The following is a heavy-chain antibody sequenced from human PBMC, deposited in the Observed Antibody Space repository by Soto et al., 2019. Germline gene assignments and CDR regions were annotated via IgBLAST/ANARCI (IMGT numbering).Heavy chain of an antibody. CDR3: ARVMVRGSRWFDP. CDR1: GFTFSSYG. D-gene: IGHD3-10*01. J-gene: IGHJ5*02. V-gene: IGHV3-33*01. Sequence: GGSLRLSCAASGFTFSSYGMHWVRQAPGKGLEWVAVIWYDGSNKYYADSVKGRFTISRDNSKNTLYLQMNSLRAEDTAVYYCARVMVRGSRWFDPWGQGTLVTVSS. CDR2: IWYDGSNK.